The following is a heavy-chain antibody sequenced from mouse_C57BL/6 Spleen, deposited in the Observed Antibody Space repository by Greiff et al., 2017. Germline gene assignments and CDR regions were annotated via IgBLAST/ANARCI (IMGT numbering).Heavy chain of an antibody. Sequence: EVQVVESGGGLVQPGASLRLSCAASGFTFTDYYMSWVRQPPGKAPEWLALIRNKANGYTTEYTASVKGRFTISRDNSQNILYLQMNTLRAEDSATYYCVKEAQASAWFAYWGQGTLVTVSA. CDR1: GFTFTDYY. CDR3: VKEAQASAWFAY. V-gene: IGHV7-4*01. J-gene: IGHJ3*01. D-gene: IGHD3-2*02. CDR2: IRNKANGYTT.